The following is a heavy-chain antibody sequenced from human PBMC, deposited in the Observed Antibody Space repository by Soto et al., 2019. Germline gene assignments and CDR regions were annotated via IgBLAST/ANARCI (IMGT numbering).Heavy chain of an antibody. CDR3: ARGDTPMITGMDSFDI. V-gene: IGHV3-7*01. CDR1: GFTFSRYW. Sequence: GGPLRLSCAASGFTFSRYWMNWVRQAPGKGLEWVANIKQDGTEKNYVDSVKGRFTISRDNAKNSLYLRMDSLRAEDTAVYFCARGDTPMITGMDSFDIWGQGTLVTVSS. J-gene: IGHJ3*02. D-gene: IGHD5-18*01. CDR2: IKQDGTEK.